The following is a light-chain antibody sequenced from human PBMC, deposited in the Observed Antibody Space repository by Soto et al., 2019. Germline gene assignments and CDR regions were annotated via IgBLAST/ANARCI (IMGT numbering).Light chain of an antibody. CDR1: SSNIGSNT. J-gene: IGLJ3*02. V-gene: IGLV1-44*01. Sequence: QSVLTQPPSASGTPGQRVTISCSGSSSNIGSNTVNWYQQLPGTAPKLLIYSNNQRPSGVHDRFSGSKSGTSASLAISGLQSEDEADYYCAAWDHSLNGFWVFGGGTKLTLL. CDR3: AAWDHSLNGFWV. CDR2: SNN.